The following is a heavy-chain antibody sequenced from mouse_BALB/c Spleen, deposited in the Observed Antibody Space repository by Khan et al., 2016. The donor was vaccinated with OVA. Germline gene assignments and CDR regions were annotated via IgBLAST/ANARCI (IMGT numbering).Heavy chain of an antibody. Sequence: EVQLQESGPGLVKPSQSLSLTCTVTGYSITSGYAWNWIRQFPGNKLEWMGYISYSDVTNYNPSLKSRISITRDTSKNQFFLQLNSVTTEDTATYYDARGNYYGYYFDYWGQGTTLTVSS. D-gene: IGHD1-1*01. CDR1: GYSITSGYA. CDR2: ISYSDVT. CDR3: ARGNYYGYYFDY. J-gene: IGHJ2*01. V-gene: IGHV3-2*02.